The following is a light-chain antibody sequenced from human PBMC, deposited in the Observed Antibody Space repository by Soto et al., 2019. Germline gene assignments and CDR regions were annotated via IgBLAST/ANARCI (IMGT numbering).Light chain of an antibody. Sequence: EIVLMQSPGTLSLSPGERATLSCRASQSVTNNYLAWYQQKPGQAPRLLIYGASSRATGVPDRFSGSGSGTDFTITITRLEPEDFAVYYCQQYGISPLMYTFGQGTKLGVK. CDR1: QSVTNNY. CDR3: QQYGISPLMYT. CDR2: GAS. J-gene: IGKJ2*01. V-gene: IGKV3-20*01.